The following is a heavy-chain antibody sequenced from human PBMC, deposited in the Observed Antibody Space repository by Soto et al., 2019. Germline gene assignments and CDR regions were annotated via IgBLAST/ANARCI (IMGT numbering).Heavy chain of an antibody. CDR1: GYTFTSYY. CDR2: INPSGGST. CDR3: AREPATAMVRYYYYGMDV. J-gene: IGHJ6*02. V-gene: IGHV1-46*01. Sequence: ASVKVSCKASGYTFTSYYMHWMRQAPGQGLEWMGIINPSGGSTSYAQKFQGRVTMTRDTSTSTVYMELSSLRSEDTAVYYCAREPATAMVRYYYYGMDVWGQGTTVTVSS. D-gene: IGHD5-18*01.